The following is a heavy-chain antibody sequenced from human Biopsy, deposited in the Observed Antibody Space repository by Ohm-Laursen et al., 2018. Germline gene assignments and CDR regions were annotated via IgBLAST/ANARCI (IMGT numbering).Heavy chain of an antibody. Sequence: TLSLTCDVSGYFIISSYYWSWIRQPPGKGLEWIGYVYYTGSTDYNPSLQSRVTISVDTSKNHFSLRLRSVTPADTAIYYCARDRGYYSDRTVPGYFDLWGRGTLVTVSS. V-gene: IGHV4-61*03. D-gene: IGHD3-22*01. CDR2: VYYTGST. CDR1: GYFIISSYY. J-gene: IGHJ2*01. CDR3: ARDRGYYSDRTVPGYFDL.